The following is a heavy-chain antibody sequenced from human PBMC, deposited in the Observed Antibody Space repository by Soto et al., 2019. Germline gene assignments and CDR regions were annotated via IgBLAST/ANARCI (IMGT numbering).Heavy chain of an antibody. CDR3: ASEREDTATNYYYYGMDV. V-gene: IGHV6-1*01. J-gene: IGHJ6*02. Sequence: SQTLSLTCAISGDSVSNNSAAWNWIRQSPSRGLEWLGRTYYRSKWYNDYAVSVKSRITINPDTSKNQFSLQLNSVTPEDTAVYYCASEREDTATNYYYYGMDVWGQGTTVTVSS. CDR1: GDSVSNNSAA. CDR2: TYYRSKWYN. D-gene: IGHD5-18*01.